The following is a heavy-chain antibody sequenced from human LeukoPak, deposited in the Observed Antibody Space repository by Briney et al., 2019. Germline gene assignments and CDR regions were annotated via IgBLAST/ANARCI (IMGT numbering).Heavy chain of an antibody. CDR1: GFTFSTYW. CDR3: ARAPSEIGGYYPEYFRH. D-gene: IGHD3-22*01. V-gene: IGHV3-74*01. J-gene: IGHJ1*01. CDR2: IKSDGST. Sequence: PGGSLRLSCAASGFTFSTYWIHWVRQAPGKGLVWVSRIKSDGSTNYADSVKGRFTISRDNAKNTVSLQMNSLRPEDTGVYYCARAPSEIGGYYPEYFRHWGQGTLVTVSS.